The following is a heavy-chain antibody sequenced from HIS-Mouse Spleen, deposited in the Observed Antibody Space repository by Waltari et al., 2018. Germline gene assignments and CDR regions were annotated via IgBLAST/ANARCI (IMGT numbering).Heavy chain of an antibody. J-gene: IGHJ2*01. CDR1: GGSISSSSYY. V-gene: IGHV4-39*07. Sequence: QLQLQESGPGLVKPSETLSLTCTVSGGSISSSSYYWGWIRQPPGKGLEVIGSIYYSGITSYNPSFKIRVTISVDTSKNQFSLKLSSVTAADTAVYYCAREIPYSSSWYDWYFDLWGRGTLVTVSS. D-gene: IGHD6-13*01. CDR2: IYYSGIT. CDR3: AREIPYSSSWYDWYFDL.